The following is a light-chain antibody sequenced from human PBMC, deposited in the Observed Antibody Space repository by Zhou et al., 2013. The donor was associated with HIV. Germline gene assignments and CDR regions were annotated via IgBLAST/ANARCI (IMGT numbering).Light chain of an antibody. CDR3: QQANSFPRAS. Sequence: DIQMTQSPSSLSAPIGDRVTITCRASQSITNYLNWYRAKDGQAPELLIYAASSLVSGVPSRFSGSGYGTHFTLTISSLQPEDFATYYCQQANSFPRASFGGGTKVEIK. J-gene: IGKJ4*01. V-gene: IGKV1-39*01. CDR1: QSITNY. CDR2: AAS.